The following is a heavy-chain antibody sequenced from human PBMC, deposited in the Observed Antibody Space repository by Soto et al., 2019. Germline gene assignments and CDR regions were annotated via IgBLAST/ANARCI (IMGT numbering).Heavy chain of an antibody. CDR3: ARVQVAATGEYYYYGMDV. J-gene: IGHJ6*02. D-gene: IGHD2-15*01. CDR2: IIPIFGTA. Sequence: ASVKVSCKASGGTFSSYAISWVRQAPGQGLEWMGGIIPIFGTANYAQKFQGRVTITADESTSTAYMELSSLRSEDTAVYYCARVQVAATGEYYYYGMDVWGQGTTVTVSS. CDR1: GGTFSSYA. V-gene: IGHV1-69*13.